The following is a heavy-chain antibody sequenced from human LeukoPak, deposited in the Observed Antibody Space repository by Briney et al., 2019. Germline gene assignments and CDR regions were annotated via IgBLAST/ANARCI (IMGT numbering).Heavy chain of an antibody. V-gene: IGHV4-61*02. J-gene: IGHJ4*02. Sequence: SETLSLTCTVSGGSISSAPYYWNWIRQPAGKGLEWIGRIYTSAATIYTSGSSHSIPSLKSRITISANPAKNQFCLKLSSVTAGDRAVYYCASGQTMVNFDSWGRGTRVTVFS. CDR2: IYTSGSS. D-gene: IGHD4/OR15-4a*01. CDR3: ASGQTMVNFDS. CDR1: GGSISSAPYY.